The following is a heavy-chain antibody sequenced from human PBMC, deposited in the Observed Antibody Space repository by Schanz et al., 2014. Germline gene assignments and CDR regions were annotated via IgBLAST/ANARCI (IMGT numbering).Heavy chain of an antibody. D-gene: IGHD1-1*01. Sequence: EVQLLESGGGLVQPGGSLRLSCTVSGFTVNNYAMNWVRQAPGRGLEWVSGMSGSGSTADYADSVKGRFTISRDNSKNTLFLQMDSLRVEDTAVYYCMAMGRNTSHYFDHWGQGTLXTVSS. CDR1: GFTVNNYA. CDR2: MSGSGSTA. V-gene: IGHV3-23*01. J-gene: IGHJ4*02. CDR3: MAMGRNTSHYFDH.